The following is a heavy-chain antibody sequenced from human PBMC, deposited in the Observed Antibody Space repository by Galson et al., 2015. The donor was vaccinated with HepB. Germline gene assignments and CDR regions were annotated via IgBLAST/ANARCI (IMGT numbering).Heavy chain of an antibody. CDR3: AREGAGGSYWDFDY. Sequence: SLRLSCAASGFTFSSYGMHWVRQAPGKGLEWVAVIWYDGSNKYYADSVKGRFTISRDNSKNTLYLQMNSLRAEDTAVYYCAREGAGGSYWDFDYWGQGTLVTVSS. J-gene: IGHJ4*02. CDR2: IWYDGSNK. D-gene: IGHD1-26*01. V-gene: IGHV3-33*01. CDR1: GFTFSSYG.